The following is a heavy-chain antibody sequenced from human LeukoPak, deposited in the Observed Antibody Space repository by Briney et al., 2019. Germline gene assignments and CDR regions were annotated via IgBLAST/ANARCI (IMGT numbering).Heavy chain of an antibody. CDR2: INPNSGGT. J-gene: IGHJ3*02. V-gene: IGHV1-2*02. CDR1: GYTFTDYY. D-gene: IGHD2-2*01. CDR3: ARPQLLSPFDI. Sequence: VASVKVSCKASGYTFTDYYIRWVRQVPGRGLEWLGWINPNSGGTKYAQKFQGRVTMTRDPSISTAYMELSRLKSDDTAVYYCARPQLLSPFDIWGQGTMVTVSS.